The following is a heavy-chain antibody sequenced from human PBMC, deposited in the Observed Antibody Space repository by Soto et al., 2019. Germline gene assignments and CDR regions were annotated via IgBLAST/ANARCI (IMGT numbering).Heavy chain of an antibody. Sequence: GGSLRLSCAASGFTFSSYGMHWVRQAPGKGLEWVAVIWYDGSNKYYADSVKGRFTISRDNSKNTLYLQMNSLRAEDTAVYYCARDIWSGSGDYGGDYWGQGTLVTVSS. V-gene: IGHV3-33*01. D-gene: IGHD4-17*01. CDR1: GFTFSSYG. J-gene: IGHJ4*02. CDR2: IWYDGSNK. CDR3: ARDIWSGSGDYGGDY.